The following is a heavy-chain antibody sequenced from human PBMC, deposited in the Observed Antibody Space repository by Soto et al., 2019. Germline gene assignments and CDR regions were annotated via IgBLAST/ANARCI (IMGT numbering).Heavy chain of an antibody. CDR3: ARYHYGDYSGRTEYYYYYYGMDV. CDR2: INPSGGST. J-gene: IGHJ6*02. CDR1: GYTFTSYY. D-gene: IGHD4-17*01. Sequence: ASVKVSCKASGYTFTSYYMHWVRQAPGQGLEWMGIINPSGGSTSNAQKLKGRVTITRDTSTSTDYMKLSSMRSEDTAVYFCARYHYGDYSGRTEYYYYYYGMDVWGQGTTVTVSS. V-gene: IGHV1-46*01.